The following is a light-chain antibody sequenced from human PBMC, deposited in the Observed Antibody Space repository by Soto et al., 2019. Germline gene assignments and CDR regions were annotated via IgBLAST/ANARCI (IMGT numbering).Light chain of an antibody. J-gene: IGLJ1*01. V-gene: IGLV2-14*01. CDR2: DVS. Sequence: SVLTQPASVSGSPGRSITISNNGTSSDVGGYNYVSWYQQHPGKAPKLMIYDVSNRPSGVSNRFSGSKSGNTASLTISGLQAEDEADYYCSSYTSSSTNVFGTGTKVTVL. CDR1: SSDVGGYNY. CDR3: SSYTSSSTNV.